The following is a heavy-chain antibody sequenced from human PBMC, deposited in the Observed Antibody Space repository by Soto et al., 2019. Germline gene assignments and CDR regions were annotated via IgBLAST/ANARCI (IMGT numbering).Heavy chain of an antibody. Sequence: ASVKVSCKASGFTFTSSAMQWVRQARGQRLEWIGWIVVGSGNTNYAQKFQERVTITRDMSTSTAYMELSSVTAADTAVYYCARRYGGTLDYWGQGTLVTVSS. D-gene: IGHD4-17*01. V-gene: IGHV1-58*02. CDR2: IVVGSGNT. CDR1: GFTFTSSA. CDR3: ARRYGGTLDY. J-gene: IGHJ4*02.